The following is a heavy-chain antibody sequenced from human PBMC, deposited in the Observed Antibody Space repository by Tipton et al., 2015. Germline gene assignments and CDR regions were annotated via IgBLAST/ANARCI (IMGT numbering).Heavy chain of an antibody. D-gene: IGHD1-1*01. Sequence: SLRLSCAGSGIKFSRYAMSWVRQAPGKGLEWPSGISGSGGTTHYADSVKGRFTISRDNSKNTLSLQMNSLRVEDTAVYYCAKDAGPSNEYYFDYWGQGTLVTVSS. CDR1: GIKFSRYA. CDR2: ISGSGGTT. J-gene: IGHJ4*02. CDR3: AKDAGPSNEYYFDY. V-gene: IGHV3-23*01.